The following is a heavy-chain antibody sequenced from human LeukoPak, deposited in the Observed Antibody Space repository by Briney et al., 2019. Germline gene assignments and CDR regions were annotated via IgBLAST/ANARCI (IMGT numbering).Heavy chain of an antibody. D-gene: IGHD4-23*01. V-gene: IGHV3-7*01. CDR1: GFTFSSYN. CDR3: ARGGGNFDF. CDR2: IKQDGNDK. J-gene: IGHJ4*02. Sequence: GGSLRLSCAASGFTFSSYNMNWVRQAPGKGLEWVANIKQDGNDKYYVDSVKGRFTISRDNAKNSLFLQMNSLRAEDTAVYYCARGGGNFDFWGQGTLVTVSS.